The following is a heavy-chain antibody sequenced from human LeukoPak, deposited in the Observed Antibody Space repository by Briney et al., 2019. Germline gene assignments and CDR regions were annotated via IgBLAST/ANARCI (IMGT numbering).Heavy chain of an antibody. Sequence: GGSLRLSCATSGFTFSSYAMSWVREAPGKGLEWVSAISGSGGSTYYADSVKGRFTISRDNAKNTLYLQMNSLRAEDTAVYYCAKDHPLDYYYGMDVWGQGTTVTVSS. CDR3: AKDHPLDYYYGMDV. V-gene: IGHV3-23*01. CDR2: ISGSGGST. J-gene: IGHJ6*02. CDR1: GFTFSSYA.